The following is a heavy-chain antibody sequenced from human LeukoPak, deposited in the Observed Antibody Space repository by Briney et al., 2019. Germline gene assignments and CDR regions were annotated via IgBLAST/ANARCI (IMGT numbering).Heavy chain of an antibody. CDR3: ASTTPFYYYMDV. CDR2: MNPNSGNT. J-gene: IGHJ6*03. CDR1: GYTFTSYD. V-gene: IGHV1-8*01. D-gene: IGHD1-14*01. Sequence: EASVKVSCKASGYTFTSYDINWVRQATGQGLEWMGWMNPNSGNTGYAQKFQGRVTMTRNTSISAAYMELSSLRSEDTAVYYCASTTPFYYYMDVWGKGTTVTVSS.